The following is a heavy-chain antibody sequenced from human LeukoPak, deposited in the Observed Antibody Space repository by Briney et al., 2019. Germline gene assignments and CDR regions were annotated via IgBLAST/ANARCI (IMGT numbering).Heavy chain of an antibody. Sequence: SETLSLTCTVSGVSIGSSSYYWGWIRQPPGEGLEWIGSIYYSGSTNYNPSLKSRVTISVDTSKNQFSLKLSSVTAADTAVYYCARVGGPRSAWYFDFFDYWGQGTLVSVSS. D-gene: IGHD6-13*01. J-gene: IGHJ4*02. CDR1: GVSIGSSSYY. CDR3: ARVGGPRSAWYFDFFDY. V-gene: IGHV4-39*07. CDR2: IYYSGST.